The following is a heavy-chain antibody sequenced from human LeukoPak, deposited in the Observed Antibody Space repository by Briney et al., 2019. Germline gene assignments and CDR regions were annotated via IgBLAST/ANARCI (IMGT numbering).Heavy chain of an antibody. V-gene: IGHV3-30*04. CDR2: ISYDGRNK. CDR3: AREPATVWEFSVYFDY. Sequence: GGSLRLSCAASGFTFSRHAMHWVRQAPGKGLEWVAVISYDGRNKYYADSVKGRFTISRDNAKNSLYLQMNSLRAEDTAVYYCAREPATVWEFSVYFDYWGQGTLVTVSS. CDR1: GFTFSRHA. D-gene: IGHD4-17*01. J-gene: IGHJ4*02.